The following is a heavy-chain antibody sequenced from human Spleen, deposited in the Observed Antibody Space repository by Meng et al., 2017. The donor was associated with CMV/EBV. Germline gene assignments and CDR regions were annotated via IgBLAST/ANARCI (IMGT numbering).Heavy chain of an antibody. V-gene: IGHV2-5*01. CDR2: IYWNDNK. D-gene: IGHD3-16*02. CDR1: GFSLSASGVG. Sequence: GFSLSASGVGVGWIRQPPGKALEWLALIYWNDNKSYSPSLRTRLTITKDASKNQVVLTVTNVDPVDTATYYCAHVRRRNYHIGLFDYWGQGSLVTVSS. J-gene: IGHJ4*02. CDR3: AHVRRRNYHIGLFDY.